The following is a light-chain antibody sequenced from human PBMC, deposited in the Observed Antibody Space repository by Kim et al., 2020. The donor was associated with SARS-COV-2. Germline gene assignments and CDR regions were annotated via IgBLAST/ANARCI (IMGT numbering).Light chain of an antibody. J-gene: IGKJ5*01. CDR2: AAS. Sequence: IQMTQSPSSFSASTGDRVTITCRASQGISSYLAWYQQKPGKAPKLLIYAASTLQSGVPSRFSGSGSGTDFTLTISCLQSEDIATYYCQQYYSHPFTFGQGTQVEIK. V-gene: IGKV1-8*01. CDR1: QGISSY. CDR3: QQYYSHPFT.